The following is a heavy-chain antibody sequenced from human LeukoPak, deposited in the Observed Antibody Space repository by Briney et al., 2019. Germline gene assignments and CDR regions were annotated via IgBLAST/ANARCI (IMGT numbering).Heavy chain of an antibody. CDR1: GGSINNYY. J-gene: IGHJ4*02. D-gene: IGHD5-12*01. Sequence: SETLSPTCTVSGGSINNYYWSWIRQPPGKGLEWIAYIYETGHTGYNPSLKTRVTISLDTSKNQFSLKLNSVTAADTAVYYYARHFLRGGFDSWGQGTLVAVSS. CDR3: ARHFLRGGFDS. CDR2: IYETGHT. V-gene: IGHV4-59*08.